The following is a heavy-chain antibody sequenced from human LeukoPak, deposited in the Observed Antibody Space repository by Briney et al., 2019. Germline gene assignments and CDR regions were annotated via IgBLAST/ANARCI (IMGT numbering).Heavy chain of an antibody. Sequence: PGGSLRLSCAASGFTFSNYYMHWVRQAPGEGLVWISGINSDGSSNYYGDSVQGRFTISRDNARKTLYLLMSSLRAEDSAIYYCVRYRPAPAWGQGTLVTVAS. CDR1: GFTFSNYY. D-gene: IGHD3-16*02. CDR2: INSDGSSN. J-gene: IGHJ4*02. CDR3: VRYRPAPA. V-gene: IGHV3-74*01.